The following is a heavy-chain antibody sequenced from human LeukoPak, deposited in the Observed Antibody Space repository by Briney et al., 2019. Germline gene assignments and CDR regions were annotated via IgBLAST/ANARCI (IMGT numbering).Heavy chain of an antibody. CDR2: ISGSGDTT. CDR3: AKAGEQWLGETPIN. Sequence: GGSLRLSCAASGFTFGSYAMSWVRQAPGKGLEWVSAISGSGDTTYYADSVKGRFTISRDNSKNTLYLQMNSLRAEDTAVYYCAKAGEQWLGETPINWGQGTLVTVSS. CDR1: GFTFGSYA. V-gene: IGHV3-23*01. J-gene: IGHJ4*02. D-gene: IGHD6-19*01.